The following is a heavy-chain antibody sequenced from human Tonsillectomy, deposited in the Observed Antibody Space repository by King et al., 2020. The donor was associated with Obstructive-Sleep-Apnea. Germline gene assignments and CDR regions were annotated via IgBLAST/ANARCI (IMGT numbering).Heavy chain of an antibody. V-gene: IGHV3-30*14. CDR1: GFTFTTYT. CDR3: ARGVSYGMDV. Sequence: VKLVESGGGVVQPGRSLRLSCAASGFTFTTYTMHWVRQAPGKGLEWVAVISYDGNNKYYADSVKGRFIISRDNSKNTLYLQMNSLRAEDTAVYYCARGVSYGMDVWGQGTTVTVSS. J-gene: IGHJ6*02. D-gene: IGHD2-8*01. CDR2: ISYDGNNK.